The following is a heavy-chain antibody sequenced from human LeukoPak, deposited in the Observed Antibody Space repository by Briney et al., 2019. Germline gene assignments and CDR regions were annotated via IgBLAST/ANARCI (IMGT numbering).Heavy chain of an antibody. Sequence: GSLRLSCGASGFTFSSYWMHWVRQPPGKGLEWIGEIYHSGSTNYNPSLKSRVTISVDKSKNQFSLKLSSVTAADTAVYYCASQGSPQAPIYWGQGTLVTVSS. V-gene: IGHV4-4*02. CDR1: GFTFSSYW. J-gene: IGHJ4*02. CDR3: ASQGSPQAPIY. CDR2: IYHSGST. D-gene: IGHD2-15*01.